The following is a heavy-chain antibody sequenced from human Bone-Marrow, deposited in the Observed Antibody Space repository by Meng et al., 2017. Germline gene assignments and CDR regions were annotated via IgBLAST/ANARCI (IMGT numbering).Heavy chain of an antibody. CDR2: IIPIFGTA. Sequence: SVKVSCKASGGTFSSYAISWVRQAPGQGLEWMGGIIPIFGTANYAQKFQGRVTITADKSTSTAYMELSSLRSEDTAVYYCARHMAVAGTWAHGMDVWGQGTTVTVSS. CDR3: ARHMAVAGTWAHGMDV. V-gene: IGHV1-69*06. D-gene: IGHD6-19*01. CDR1: GGTFSSYA. J-gene: IGHJ6*02.